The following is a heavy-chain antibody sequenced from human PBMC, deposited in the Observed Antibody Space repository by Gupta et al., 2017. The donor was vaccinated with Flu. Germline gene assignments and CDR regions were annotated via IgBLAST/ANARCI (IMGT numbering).Heavy chain of an antibody. CDR2: ISWNSGSI. Sequence: EVQLVESGGGLVQPGRSLRLSCAASGFTFDDYAMHWVRQAPGKGLEWVSGISWNSGSIGYADSVKGRFTISRDNAKNSLYLQMNSLRAEDTALYYCAKDRSWYYYYMDVWGKGTTVTVSS. CDR1: GFTFDDYA. J-gene: IGHJ6*03. V-gene: IGHV3-9*01. CDR3: AKDRSWYYYYMDV.